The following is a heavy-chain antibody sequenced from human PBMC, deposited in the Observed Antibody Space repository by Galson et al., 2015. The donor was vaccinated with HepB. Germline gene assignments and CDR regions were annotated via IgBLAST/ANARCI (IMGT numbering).Heavy chain of an antibody. CDR2: INPNSGGT. CDR3: ARVRTVTTAYYYYMYV. CDR1: GYTFTGSY. J-gene: IGHJ6*03. D-gene: IGHD4-17*01. V-gene: IGHV1-2*06. Sequence: SVQVSCKASGYTFTGSYMHWVRQAPGQGLEWMGRINPNSGGTNYAQKFQGRVTMTRDTSISTAYMELSRLRSDDAAVYYCARVRTVTTAYYYYMYVWGKGTTVTVSS.